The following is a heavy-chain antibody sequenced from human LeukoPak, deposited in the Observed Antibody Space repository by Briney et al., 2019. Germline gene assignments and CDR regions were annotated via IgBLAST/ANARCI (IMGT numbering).Heavy chain of an antibody. D-gene: IGHD2-15*01. V-gene: IGHV4-31*03. CDR2: IYYSGST. CDR1: GGSISSGGYY. Sequence: SQTLSLTCTVSGGSISSGGYYWSWIRQHPGKGLEWIGYIYYSGSTYYNPSLKSRVTISVDTSKNQFSLKLSSVTAADTAVYYCARTVAATLLAIAFDIWGQGTMVTVSS. J-gene: IGHJ3*02. CDR3: ARTVAATLLAIAFDI.